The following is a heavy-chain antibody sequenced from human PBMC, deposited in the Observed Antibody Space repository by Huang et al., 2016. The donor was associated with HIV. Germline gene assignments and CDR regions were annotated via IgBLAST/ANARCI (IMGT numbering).Heavy chain of an antibody. CDR3: AHSTDASAATFYFDF. D-gene: IGHD6-25*01. V-gene: IGHV2-5*01. J-gene: IGHJ4*02. Sequence: QITLRESGPALVKPTQTLTLTCTFSGFSLTTTGVGVGWIIQPPGQALEWLAFIYSNGYGRYSPSLSSRLTITKDTSKNQVVLTMTNMDPVDTATYYCAHSTDASAATFYFDFWGQGTLVAVSS. CDR2: IYSNGYG. CDR1: GFSLTTTGVG.